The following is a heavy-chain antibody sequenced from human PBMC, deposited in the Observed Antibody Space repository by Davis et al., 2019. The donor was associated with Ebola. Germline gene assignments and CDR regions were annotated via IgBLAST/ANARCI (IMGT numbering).Heavy chain of an antibody. J-gene: IGHJ4*02. D-gene: IGHD6-19*01. CDR2: IYYSGST. V-gene: IGHV4-61*01. CDR3: ARINYAVAAGAFDY. CDR1: GGSVSSGSYY. Sequence: PSETLSLTCTVSGGSVSSGSYYWSWIRQPPGKGLEWIGYIYYSGSTNYNPSLKSRVTISVDTSKNQFSLKLSSVTAADTAVYYCARINYAVAAGAFDYWGQGTLVTVSS.